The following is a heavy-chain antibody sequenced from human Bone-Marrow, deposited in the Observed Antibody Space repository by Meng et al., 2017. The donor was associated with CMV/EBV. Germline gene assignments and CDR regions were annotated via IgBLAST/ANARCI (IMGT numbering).Heavy chain of an antibody. CDR2: IRSRDYGRST. CDR1: GFTLGDYS. J-gene: IGHJ6*02. Sequence: GESLKISCPTSGFTLGDYSITWVRQAPGKGLEWVAFIRSRDYGRSTDYAASVKGRFTVSRDDSKSIAYLEMNSLKVEDTAVYYCSRTDRIVGTGTHYYYYVMDVWGQGTTVTVSS. V-gene: IGHV3-49*04. D-gene: IGHD2-8*02. CDR3: SRTDRIVGTGTHYYYYVMDV.